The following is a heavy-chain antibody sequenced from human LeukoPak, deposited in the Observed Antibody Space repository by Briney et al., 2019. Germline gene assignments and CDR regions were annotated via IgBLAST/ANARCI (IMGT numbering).Heavy chain of an antibody. CDR2: IIPIFGTA. D-gene: IGHD4-17*01. V-gene: IGHV1-69*13. CDR3: ATSAGRGTSYGDYVGLYYYGMDV. Sequence: SVKVSCKASGGTFSSYAISWVRQAPGQGLEWMGGIIPIFGTANYAQKFQGRVTITADESTSTAYMELSSLRSEDTAVYYCATSAGRGTSYGDYVGLYYYGMDVWGQGTTVTVSS. J-gene: IGHJ6*02. CDR1: GGTFSSYA.